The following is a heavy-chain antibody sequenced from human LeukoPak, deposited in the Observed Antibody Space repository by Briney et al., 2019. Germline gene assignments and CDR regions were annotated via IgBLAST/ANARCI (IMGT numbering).Heavy chain of an antibody. V-gene: IGHV1-2*02. CDR3: ARLSSYYDSSGYFLFGWFDP. Sequence: ASVTVSCKASGYTFTGYYMHWVRQAPGQGLEWMGWINPNSGGTNYAQKFQGRVTMTRDTSISTAYMELSRLRSDDTAVYYCARLSSYYDSSGYFLFGWFDPWGQGTLVTVSS. CDR1: GYTFTGYY. CDR2: INPNSGGT. J-gene: IGHJ5*02. D-gene: IGHD3-22*01.